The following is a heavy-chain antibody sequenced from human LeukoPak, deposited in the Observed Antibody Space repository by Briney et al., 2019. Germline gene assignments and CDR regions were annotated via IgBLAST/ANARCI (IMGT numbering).Heavy chain of an antibody. CDR1: GGTFSSYA. CDR2: IIPIFGTA. CDR3: ARGITGTTGVDY. J-gene: IGHJ4*02. D-gene: IGHD1-20*01. V-gene: IGHV1-69*13. Sequence: GASVKVSCKASGGTFSSYAISWVRQAPGQGLEWMGGIIPIFGTANYAQKFQGRVTITADESTSTAYMELSSLRSEDTAVYYCARGITGTTGVDYWGQGTLVTVSS.